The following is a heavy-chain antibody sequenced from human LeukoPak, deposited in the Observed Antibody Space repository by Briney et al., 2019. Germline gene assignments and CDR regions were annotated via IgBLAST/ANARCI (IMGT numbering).Heavy chain of an antibody. J-gene: IGHJ4*02. CDR2: IYYSGST. D-gene: IGHD3-16*02. Sequence: PSETLSLTCTVSGGSISSYYWSWIRQPPGKGLEWIGYIYYSGSTNYNPSLKSRVTISVDTSKNQFSLKLSSVTAADTAVYYCARGDYRFDYWGQGPLVTVSS. V-gene: IGHV4-59*01. CDR1: GGSISSYY. CDR3: ARGDYRFDY.